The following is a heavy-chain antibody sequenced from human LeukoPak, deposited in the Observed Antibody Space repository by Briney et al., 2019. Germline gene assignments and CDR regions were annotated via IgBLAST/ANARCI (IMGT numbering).Heavy chain of an antibody. CDR3: ASTYDSSGYSYYFDY. J-gene: IGHJ4*02. D-gene: IGHD3-22*01. V-gene: IGHV3-21*01. CDR2: ISSSSSYI. Sequence: PGGSLRLSCAASGFTFSSYSMNWVRQAPGKGLEWVSSISSSSSYIYYADSVKGRFTISRDNAKNSLYLQMNSLRAKDTAVYYCASTYDSSGYSYYFDYWGQGTLVTVSS. CDR1: GFTFSSYS.